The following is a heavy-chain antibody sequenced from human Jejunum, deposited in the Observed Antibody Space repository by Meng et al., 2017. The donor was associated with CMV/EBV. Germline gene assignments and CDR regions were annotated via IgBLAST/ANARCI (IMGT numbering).Heavy chain of an antibody. CDR3: ARGLALAPIDY. J-gene: IGHJ4*02. CDR1: EYTFSGYY. Sequence: CTASEYTFSGYYLPCVRQAPGRGLEWMGWINPNSRDTNYPQKFQGRVPMTRDTPPSTAYLDLSRLRSDDTAVYYCARGLALAPIDYWGQGTLVTVSS. CDR2: INPNSRDT. D-gene: IGHD6-19*01. V-gene: IGHV1-2*02.